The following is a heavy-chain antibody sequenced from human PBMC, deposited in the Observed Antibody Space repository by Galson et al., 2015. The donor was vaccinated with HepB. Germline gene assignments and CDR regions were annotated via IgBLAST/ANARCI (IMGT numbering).Heavy chain of an antibody. CDR3: AKLAGSTGWSDQVDY. CDR2: ISGSGAAT. CDR1: GFTFNAYA. J-gene: IGHJ4*02. D-gene: IGHD6-19*01. Sequence: SLRLSCAASGFTFNAYAMIWVRQAPGKGLEWVSTISGSGAATYYADSVRGQFTISRDNSKNTLYLQMNSLRAEGTAVYYCAKLAGSTGWSDQVDYWGQGTLVPVSS. V-gene: IGHV3-23*01.